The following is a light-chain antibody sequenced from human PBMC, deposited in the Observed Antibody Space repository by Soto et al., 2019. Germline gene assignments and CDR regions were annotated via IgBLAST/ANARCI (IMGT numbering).Light chain of an antibody. Sequence: EIVLTQSPGTLSFSPGERATLSCRASQSVSSTHLAWYQQKPGQAPRLLIYGASGRATGIPDRFSGSGSGTDFCLTISRLEPEDFAVYYCQQYARSPPTFGGGTKVEIK. V-gene: IGKV3-20*01. J-gene: IGKJ4*01. CDR3: QQYARSPPT. CDR1: QSVSSTH. CDR2: GAS.